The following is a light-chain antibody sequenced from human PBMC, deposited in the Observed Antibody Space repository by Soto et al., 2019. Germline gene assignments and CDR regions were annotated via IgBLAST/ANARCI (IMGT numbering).Light chain of an antibody. CDR1: SSDVGGYKY. Sequence: QSALTQPASVSGSPGQSITISCTGTSSDVGGYKYVSWYQQHPDKAPKLIIFEVSKRPSGVPDRFSGSKSGNTASLTVSGLQAEDEADYYCSSYAGSTLFGGGTQLTVL. CDR3: SSYAGSTL. J-gene: IGLJ2*01. CDR2: EVS. V-gene: IGLV2-8*01.